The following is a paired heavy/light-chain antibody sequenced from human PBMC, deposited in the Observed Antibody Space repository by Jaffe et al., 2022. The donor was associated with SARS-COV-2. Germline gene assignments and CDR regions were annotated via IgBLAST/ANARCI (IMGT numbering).Light chain of an antibody. J-gene: IGKJ2*01. CDR3: QQYNNYCT. CDR1: QSISSW. V-gene: IGKV1-5*03. Sequence: DIQMTQSPSTLSASVGDRVTITCRASQSISSWLAWYQQKPGRAPKLLIYTASSLESGVPSRFSGSGSGTEFTLTISSLQPDDFATYYCQQYNNYCTFGQGTKLEIK. CDR2: TAS.
Heavy chain of an antibody. D-gene: IGHD3-9*01. J-gene: IGHJ3*02. Sequence: EVRLLESGGGLVQPGGSLRLSCAASGFTFSTYAMSWVRQAPGKGLEWVSTISGSGGSTYYADSVKGRFTISRDNSKNTQYLQMNSLRAEDTAVYYCARLKYDILTGTDAFDIWGQGTMVTVSS. V-gene: IGHV3-23*01. CDR1: GFTFSTYA. CDR3: ARLKYDILTGTDAFDI. CDR2: ISGSGGST.